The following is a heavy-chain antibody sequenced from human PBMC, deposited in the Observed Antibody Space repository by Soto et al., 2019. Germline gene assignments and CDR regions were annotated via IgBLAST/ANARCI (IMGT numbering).Heavy chain of an antibody. D-gene: IGHD4-17*01. J-gene: IGHJ5*02. CDR2: IYYSGST. Sequence: SETLSLTCTASGGSISSSSYYWGWIRQPPGKGLEWIGSIYYSGSTYYNPSLKSRVTISVDTSKNQFSLKLSSVTAADTAVYYCARLHQTHGYGDYRWFDPWGQGTLVTVSS. CDR3: ARLHQTHGYGDYRWFDP. V-gene: IGHV4-39*01. CDR1: GGSISSSSYY.